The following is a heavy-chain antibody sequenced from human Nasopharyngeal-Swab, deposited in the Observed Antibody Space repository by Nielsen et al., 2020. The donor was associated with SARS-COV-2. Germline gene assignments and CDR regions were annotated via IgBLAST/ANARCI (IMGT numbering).Heavy chain of an antibody. CDR3: ARHGGNSVGDAFDI. V-gene: IGHV4-59*08. D-gene: IGHD4-23*01. J-gene: IGHJ3*02. Sequence: SETLSLTCTVSGVSITSQYWSWIRQPPGKGLEWIGYISHNSGTSYNPSLKSRVTMFMDTSKNQFSLRLRSVTAADTAVYYCARHGGNSVGDAFDIWGQGTMVTVSS. CDR2: ISHNSGT. CDR1: GVSITSQY.